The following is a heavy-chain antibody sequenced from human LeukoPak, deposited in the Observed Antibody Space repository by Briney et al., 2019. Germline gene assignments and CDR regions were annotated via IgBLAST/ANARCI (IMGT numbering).Heavy chain of an antibody. CDR2: IIPIFGTA. CDR1: GGTFSSYA. CDR3: ARGPLRYSLSLPRNHYYYYMDV. J-gene: IGHJ6*03. V-gene: IGHV1-69*05. D-gene: IGHD5-18*01. Sequence: GSSVKVSCKAPGGTFSSYAISWVRQAPGQGLEWMGGIIPIFGTANYAQKFQGRVTITTDESTSTAYMELSSLRSEDTAVYYCARGPLRYSLSLPRNHYYYYMDVWGKGTTVTVSS.